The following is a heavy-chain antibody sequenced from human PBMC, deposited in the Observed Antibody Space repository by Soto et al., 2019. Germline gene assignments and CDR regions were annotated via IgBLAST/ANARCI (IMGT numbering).Heavy chain of an antibody. CDR1: GFTFTRYS. CDR2: ISSTTNYI. CDR3: ARESEDLTSNFDY. V-gene: IGHV3-21*01. J-gene: IGHJ4*02. Sequence: ASVKVSCAASGFTFTRYSMNWVRQAPGKGLEWVSSISSTTNYIYYADSMKGRFTVSRDNAKNSVYLEMNSLSAEDTAVYYCARESEDLTSNFDYWGQGTLVTVSS.